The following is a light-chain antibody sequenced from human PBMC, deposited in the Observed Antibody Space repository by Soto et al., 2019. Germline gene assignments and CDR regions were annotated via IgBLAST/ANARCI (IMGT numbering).Light chain of an antibody. V-gene: IGLV1-44*01. J-gene: IGLJ3*02. CDR1: SSNIGSNT. CDR3: AAWDVSLNGPV. CDR2: GNN. Sequence: SVLTQPPSASGTPGQRVTISCSGSSSNIGSNTVNWYQQFPGTAPKLLIFGNNQRPSGVPDRFSGSKSGTSASLAIGGLQSEDEADYYCAAWDVSLNGPVFGGGTKLTVL.